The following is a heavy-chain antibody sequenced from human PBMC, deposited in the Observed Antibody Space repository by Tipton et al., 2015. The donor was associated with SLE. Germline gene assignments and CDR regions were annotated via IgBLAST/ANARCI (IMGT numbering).Heavy chain of an antibody. J-gene: IGHJ4*02. V-gene: IGHV4-59*08. D-gene: IGHD1-1*01. Sequence: GLVKPSETLSLTCTVSGGSISSYYWSWIRQPPGKGLEWIGYIYYGGSTNYNPSLKSRVTISVDTSNNQFSLKLSSVTAADTAVYYCARQGTGLSYDWGQGTLVTVSS. CDR2: IYYGGST. CDR1: GGSISSYY. CDR3: ARQGTGLSYD.